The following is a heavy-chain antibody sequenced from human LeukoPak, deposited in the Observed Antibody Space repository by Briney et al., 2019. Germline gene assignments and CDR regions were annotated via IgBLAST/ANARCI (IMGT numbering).Heavy chain of an antibody. CDR2: IYYSGST. J-gene: IGHJ4*02. Sequence: SETLSLTCTVSGGSISSSSYYWGWIRQPPGKGLEWIGSIYYSGSTYHNPSLKSRVTISVDTSKNQFSLKLSSVTAADTAVYYCVRHSPVGIYYFNYWGQGTLVTVSS. CDR3: VRHSPVGIYYFNY. D-gene: IGHD2-2*01. V-gene: IGHV4-39*01. CDR1: GGSISSSSYY.